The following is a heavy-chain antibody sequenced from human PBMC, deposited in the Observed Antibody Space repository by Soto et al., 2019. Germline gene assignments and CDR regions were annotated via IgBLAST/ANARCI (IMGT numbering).Heavy chain of an antibody. Sequence: VGSLRLSFASSVFTFSSHSMNCVCHSPGKGLERVSSISSSGSYIYYADSLNGRFAISRDNAKNSLYLQMNSLRAEDTAVYYCASITGGPNLRYFEDWRQGILVSVS. CDR1: VFTFSSHS. CDR2: ISSSGSYI. J-gene: IGHJ4*02. V-gene: IGHV3-21*01. D-gene: IGHD3-10*01. CDR3: ASITGGPNLRYFED.